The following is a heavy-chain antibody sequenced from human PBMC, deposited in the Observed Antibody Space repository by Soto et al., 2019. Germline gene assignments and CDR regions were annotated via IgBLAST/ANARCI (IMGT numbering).Heavy chain of an antibody. V-gene: IGHV3-23*01. D-gene: IGHD2-21*02. CDR3: AKNGCGGDCYSSVAGNWFDP. CDR2: ISGSGGST. Sequence: GGSLRLSCVASGFTFSGNVMSWVRQAPGKGLEWISIISGSGGSTYYADSVKGRFTISRDNSNNTLYLQMHSLTAADTAVYYCAKNGCGGDCYSSVAGNWFDPWGQGTLVTVSS. J-gene: IGHJ5*02. CDR1: GFTFSGNV.